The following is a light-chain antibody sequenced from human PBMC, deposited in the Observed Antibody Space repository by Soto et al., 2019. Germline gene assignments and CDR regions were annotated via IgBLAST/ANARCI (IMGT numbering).Light chain of an antibody. J-gene: IGKJ4*01. Sequence: DIQMTQSPSSLSGCVGDRVTITCRANQSINTYLNWYQQKPGKAPKLLIYLTSNLQSGVPSRFSGGGSGTDFTLTISSLQPEDIATYYCQQSYTVPLIFGGGTKVDI. V-gene: IGKV1-39*01. CDR3: QQSYTVPLI. CDR1: QSINTY. CDR2: LTS.